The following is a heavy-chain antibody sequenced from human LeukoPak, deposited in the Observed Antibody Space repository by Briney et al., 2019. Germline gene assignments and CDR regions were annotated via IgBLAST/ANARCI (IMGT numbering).Heavy chain of an antibody. CDR1: GLTFSSHA. V-gene: IGHV3-23*01. J-gene: IGHJ4*02. D-gene: IGHD3-3*01. Sequence: GGSLRLSCVASGLTFSSHAMTWVRQTPGKGLEWVSGITGSGGSTYHAESVKGRFIISRDNSKNTLYLQMNNLRAEDTAVYYCASRPASETYYAVFDYWGQGTLVTVSS. CDR2: ITGSGGST. CDR3: ASRPASETYYAVFDY.